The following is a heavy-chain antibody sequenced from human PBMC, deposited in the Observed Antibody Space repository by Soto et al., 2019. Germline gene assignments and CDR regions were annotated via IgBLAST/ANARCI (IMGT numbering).Heavy chain of an antibody. CDR2: INSDGSGT. CDR1: GFTFSSYW. Sequence: EVQLVESGGGLVQPGGSLRLSCAASGFTFSSYWMHWVRQAPGKGLVWVSRINSDGSGTSYADSVKGRFTISRDNAKNTLYLQMNSLRAEDTAVYYCARVHSSSPASNWFDPWGQGTLVTVSS. V-gene: IGHV3-74*01. D-gene: IGHD6-6*01. J-gene: IGHJ5*02. CDR3: ARVHSSSPASNWFDP.